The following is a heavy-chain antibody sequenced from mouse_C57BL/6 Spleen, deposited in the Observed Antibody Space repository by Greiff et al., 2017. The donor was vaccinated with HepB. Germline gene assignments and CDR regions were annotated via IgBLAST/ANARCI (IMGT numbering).Heavy chain of an antibody. CDR3: TRHYNYFDY. CDR2: IDPETGGT. D-gene: IGHD2-12*01. CDR1: GYTFTDYE. Sequence: VQLQESGAELVRPGASVTLSCKASGYTFTDYEMHWVKQTPVHGLEWIGAIDPETGGTAYNQKFKGKAILTADKSSSTAYMELRSLTSEDSAVYYCTRHYNYFDYGGQGTTLTVSS. V-gene: IGHV1-15*01. J-gene: IGHJ2*01.